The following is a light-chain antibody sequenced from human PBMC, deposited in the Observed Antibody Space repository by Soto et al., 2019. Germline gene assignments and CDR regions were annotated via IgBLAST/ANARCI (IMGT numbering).Light chain of an antibody. CDR2: DAY. J-gene: IGKJ5*01. Sequence: VLTQSPLTLSLSQGERATLSCRASQSFRGLLAWYQKKPGQAPRLLIYDAYNRATGIPPRFSGSGSGTDFTLTISSIETEDSEVYYCQQRHMWTITFGRGTRLEIK. CDR1: QSFRGL. V-gene: IGKV3-11*01. CDR3: QQRHMWTIT.